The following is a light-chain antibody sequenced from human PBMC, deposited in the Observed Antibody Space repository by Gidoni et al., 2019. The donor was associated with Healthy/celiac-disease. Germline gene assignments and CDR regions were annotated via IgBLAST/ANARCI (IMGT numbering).Light chain of an antibody. V-gene: IGKV1-8*01. Sequence: AIRMTQSPSSFSASTGDRVTITCRASQGISSYLAWYQQKPGKAPKLLIYAASTLQSGVPSRFSGSGSGTEFTLTISCLQSEDFATYYCQQYYSYPLTFGRXTKVEIK. CDR2: AAS. J-gene: IGKJ4*01. CDR1: QGISSY. CDR3: QQYYSYPLT.